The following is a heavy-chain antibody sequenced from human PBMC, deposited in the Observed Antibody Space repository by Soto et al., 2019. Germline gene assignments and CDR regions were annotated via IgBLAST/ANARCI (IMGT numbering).Heavy chain of an antibody. Sequence: ASVNVSCKASGYSFTRYGISWVRQAPGQGLEWMGWISIYNENTNYPQKFQGRVTMTRDTFTSTVYMELRSLTSDDTALYYCARDRGTTVTTNYYHGMDVWGQGTTVTVSS. CDR1: GYSFTRYG. J-gene: IGHJ6*02. V-gene: IGHV1-18*01. D-gene: IGHD4-17*01. CDR3: ARDRGTTVTTNYYHGMDV. CDR2: ISIYNENT.